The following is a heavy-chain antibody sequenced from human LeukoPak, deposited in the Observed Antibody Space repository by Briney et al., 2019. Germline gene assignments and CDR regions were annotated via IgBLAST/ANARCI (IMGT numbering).Heavy chain of an antibody. D-gene: IGHD6-19*01. J-gene: IGHJ4*02. V-gene: IGHV3-33*01. Sequence: PGGSLRLSCAASEFTFSSYGMHWVRQAPGKGLEWAALIWYDGSNKYYADSVKGRFTISRDNSKNTLYLQMDSLRAEDTAVYYCARVDGLRSSGWYTTGEGVDYWGQGTLVTVSS. CDR2: IWYDGSNK. CDR1: EFTFSSYG. CDR3: ARVDGLRSSGWYTTGEGVDY.